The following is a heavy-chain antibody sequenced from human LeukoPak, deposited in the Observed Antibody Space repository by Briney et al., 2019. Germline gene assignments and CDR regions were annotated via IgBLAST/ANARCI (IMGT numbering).Heavy chain of an antibody. J-gene: IGHJ4*02. Sequence: PSETLSLTCAVYGGSFSGYYWSWIRQPPGKGLEWLGEINHSGSTNYNPSLKSRVTISVDTSKNQFSLKLSSVTAADTAVYYCARGPGYSGYDLDYWGQGTLVTVSS. V-gene: IGHV4-34*01. CDR3: ARGPGYSGYDLDY. D-gene: IGHD5-12*01. CDR1: GGSFSGYY. CDR2: INHSGST.